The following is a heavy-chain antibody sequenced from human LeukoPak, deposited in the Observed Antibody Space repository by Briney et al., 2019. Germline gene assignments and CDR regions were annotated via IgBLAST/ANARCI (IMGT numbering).Heavy chain of an antibody. CDR1: GGTFSSYA. CDR3: ARDPLPNYYDSSGYLEGY. J-gene: IGHJ4*02. Sequence: GASVKVSCKASGGTFSSYAISWVRQAPGQGLEWMGGIIPIFGTANYAQKFQGRVTITADESTSTAYMELSSLRSEDTAVYYCARDPLPNYYDSSGYLEGYWGQGTLVTVSS. D-gene: IGHD3-22*01. V-gene: IGHV1-69*13. CDR2: IIPIFGTA.